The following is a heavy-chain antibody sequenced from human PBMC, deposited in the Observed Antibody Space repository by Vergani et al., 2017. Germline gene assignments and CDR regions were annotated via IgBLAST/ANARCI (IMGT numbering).Heavy chain of an antibody. CDR1: GFTFRNYA. CDR2: VSGSSATP. V-gene: IGHV3-23*01. Sequence: EVQLLESGGGLAQPGGSLRLSCAASGFTFRNYAMSWVRQAPGKGLEWVSSVSGSSATPYYADSVKGRFIISRDNSKNTLHLQMNSLRADDTAVDYCTKGSRGYTGYFFDYWGQGTLATVSS. D-gene: IGHD5-12*01. J-gene: IGHJ4*02. CDR3: TKGSRGYTGYFFDY.